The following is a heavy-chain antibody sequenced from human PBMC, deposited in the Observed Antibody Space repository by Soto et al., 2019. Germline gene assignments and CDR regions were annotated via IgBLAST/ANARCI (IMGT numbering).Heavy chain of an antibody. CDR2: IYPGDSDT. CDR1: GYSFSSYW. V-gene: IGHV5-51*01. Sequence: PGESLKISCKGSGYSFSSYWIVWVRQMPGKGLEWMGTIYPGDSDTRYSPSFQGQVTISADKSISTAYLQWNSLKASDTAMYFCARNKGYCSSISCYGMDVWGQGAALTVSS. J-gene: IGHJ6*02. D-gene: IGHD2-2*01. CDR3: ARNKGYCSSISCYGMDV.